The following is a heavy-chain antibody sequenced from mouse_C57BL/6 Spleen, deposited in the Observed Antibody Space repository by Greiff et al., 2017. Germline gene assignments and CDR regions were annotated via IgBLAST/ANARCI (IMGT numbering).Heavy chain of an antibody. D-gene: IGHD2-2*01. J-gene: IGHJ4*01. CDR2: ISYDGSN. CDR1: GYSITSGYY. Sequence: EVKLMESGPGLVKPSQSLSLTCSVTGYSITSGYYWNWIRQFPGNKLEWMGYISYDGSNNYNPSLKNRISITRDTSKNQFFLKLNSGTTEDTATYYCAREGLPHYYAMDYWGQGTSVTVSS. V-gene: IGHV3-6*01. CDR3: AREGLPHYYAMDY.